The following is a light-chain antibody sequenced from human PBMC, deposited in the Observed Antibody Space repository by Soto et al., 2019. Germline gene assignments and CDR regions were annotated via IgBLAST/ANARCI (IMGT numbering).Light chain of an antibody. CDR3: QQYNSYSWT. CDR2: KAS. Sequence: DIQMTQSPSTLSASVGDRVTITCRASQSISSWLAWYQQKPGKAPKLLIYKASSLESGVPSRFSGSGSGTEFPLTISSLHPDDFATYYCQQYNSYSWTFGQGTPVEI. V-gene: IGKV1-5*03. CDR1: QSISSW. J-gene: IGKJ1*01.